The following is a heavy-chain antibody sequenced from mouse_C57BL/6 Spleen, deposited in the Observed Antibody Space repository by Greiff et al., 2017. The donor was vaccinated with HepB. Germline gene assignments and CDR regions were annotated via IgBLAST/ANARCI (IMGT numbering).Heavy chain of an antibody. CDR3: ARGSSGYVAMDY. CDR2: ISYDGSN. Sequence: ESGPGLVKPSQSLSLTCSVTGYSITSGYYWNWIRQFPGNKLEWMGYISYDGSNNYNPSLKNRISITRDTSKNQFFLKLNSVTTEDTATYYCARGSSGYVAMDYWGQGTSVTVSS. J-gene: IGHJ4*01. V-gene: IGHV3-6*01. D-gene: IGHD3-2*02. CDR1: GYSITSGYY.